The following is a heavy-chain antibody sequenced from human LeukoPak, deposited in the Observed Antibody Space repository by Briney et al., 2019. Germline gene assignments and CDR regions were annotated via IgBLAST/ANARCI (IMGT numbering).Heavy chain of an antibody. J-gene: IGHJ6*03. CDR1: GFTFSYYA. Sequence: GGSLRLSCAASGFTFSYYAMSWVRQAPGKGLEWVSAISGSGDGGSGGTTYYADSVKGRFTISRDNSENTLYLQMNSLRAEDTAVYYCAKGALDTAILYYYYYMDVWGKGTTVTVSS. CDR3: AKGALDTAILYYYYYMDV. V-gene: IGHV3-23*01. CDR2: ISGSGDGGSGGTT. D-gene: IGHD5-18*01.